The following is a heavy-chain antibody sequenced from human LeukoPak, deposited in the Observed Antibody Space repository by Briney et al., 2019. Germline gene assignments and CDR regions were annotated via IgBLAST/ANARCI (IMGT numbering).Heavy chain of an antibody. Sequence: PSETLSLTCTVSGGSISSGSYYWSWIRQPAGKGLEWIGRIYTSGSTNYNPSLKSRVTISVDTSKNQFSLKLSSVTAADTAVYYCARGAEYTSGWYFDAFDIWGQGTMVTVSS. CDR2: IYTSGST. CDR1: GGSISSGSYY. J-gene: IGHJ3*02. CDR3: ARGAEYTSGWYFDAFDI. D-gene: IGHD6-19*01. V-gene: IGHV4-61*02.